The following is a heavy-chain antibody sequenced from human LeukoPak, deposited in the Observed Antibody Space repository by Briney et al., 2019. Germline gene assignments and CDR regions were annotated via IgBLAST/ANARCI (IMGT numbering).Heavy chain of an antibody. J-gene: IGHJ6*02. CDR2: ISSSSSYT. D-gene: IGHD1/OR15-1a*01. V-gene: IGHV3-11*06. CDR1: GFTFSDYY. Sequence: PGGSLRLSCAASGFTFSDYYMSWIRQAPGKGLEWVSYISSSSSYTNYADSVKGRFTISRDNAKNSLYLQMNSLRAEDTAVYYCARVNKPADYEYYGLDVWGQGTTVTISS. CDR3: ARVNKPADYEYYGLDV.